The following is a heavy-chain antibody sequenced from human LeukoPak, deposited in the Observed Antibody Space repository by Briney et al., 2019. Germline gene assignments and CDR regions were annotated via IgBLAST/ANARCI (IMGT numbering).Heavy chain of an antibody. Sequence: GGSLRLSCATSGFTFNIYAMNWVRQAPGKGLEWVSIISGNGINTYYADSVKGRFTISRDDSKNTLYLQMNSLRVDDTARYYCARGVSDWGQGTLVTVAS. D-gene: IGHD3-16*01. CDR3: ARGVSD. V-gene: IGHV3-23*01. CDR2: ISGNGINT. J-gene: IGHJ4*02. CDR1: GFTFNIYA.